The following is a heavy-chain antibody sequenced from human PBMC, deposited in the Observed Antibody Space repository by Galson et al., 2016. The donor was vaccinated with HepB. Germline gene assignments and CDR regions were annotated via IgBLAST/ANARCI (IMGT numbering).Heavy chain of an antibody. CDR3: ASSVVAPNYDFSSGYYKDLDS. CDR2: ITSTSTYT. Sequence: SLRLSCAASGFTFSNSAMTWVRQAPGKGPEWVASITSTSTYTNYADSVRGRFTISRDNARNSLYLHMERLRVEDTAVYYCASSVVAPNYDFSSGYYKDLDSWGQGTLVTVSS. CDR1: GFTFSNSA. D-gene: IGHD3-3*01. J-gene: IGHJ4*02. V-gene: IGHV3-21*01.